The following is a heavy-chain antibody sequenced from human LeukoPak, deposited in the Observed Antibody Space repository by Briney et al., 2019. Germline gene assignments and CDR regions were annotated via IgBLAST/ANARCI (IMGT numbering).Heavy chain of an antibody. CDR3: AKGSTWLQPYFDY. CDR2: ISWNSGSI. CDR1: GFTVSSNY. D-gene: IGHD5-18*01. J-gene: IGHJ4*02. Sequence: GGSLRLSCAASGFTVSSNYMSWVRQAPGKGLEWVSGISWNSGSIGYADSVKGRFTISRDNAKNSLYLQMSSLRAEDTAVYYCAKGSTWLQPYFDYWGQGTLVTVSS. V-gene: IGHV3-20*04.